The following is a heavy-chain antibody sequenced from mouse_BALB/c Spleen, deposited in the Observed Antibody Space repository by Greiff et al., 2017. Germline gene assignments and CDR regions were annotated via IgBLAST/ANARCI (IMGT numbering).Heavy chain of an antibody. Sequence: EVKLVESGGGLVKPGGSLKLSCAASGFTFSSYTMSWVRQTPEKRLEWVATISSGGGNTYYPDSVKGRFTISRDNAKNNLYLQMSSLRSEDTALYYCARYYDYDDAMDYWGQGTSVTVSS. CDR2: ISSGGGNT. J-gene: IGHJ4*01. D-gene: IGHD2-4*01. CDR1: GFTFSSYT. V-gene: IGHV5-9*03. CDR3: ARYYDYDDAMDY.